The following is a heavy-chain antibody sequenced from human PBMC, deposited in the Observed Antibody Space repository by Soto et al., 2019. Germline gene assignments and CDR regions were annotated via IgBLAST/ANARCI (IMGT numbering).Heavy chain of an antibody. D-gene: IGHD6-19*01. J-gene: IGHJ1*01. CDR1: GYTFTGYY. CDR2: INPNSGGT. V-gene: IGHV1-2*04. CDR3: ARDLFPGYSSGWYQH. Sequence: ASVKVSCKASGYTFTGYYMHWVRQAPGQGLEWMGWINPNSGGTNYAQKFQGWVTMTRDTSISTAYMELSRLRSDDTAVYYCARDLFPGYSSGWYQHWGQGTLVTVS.